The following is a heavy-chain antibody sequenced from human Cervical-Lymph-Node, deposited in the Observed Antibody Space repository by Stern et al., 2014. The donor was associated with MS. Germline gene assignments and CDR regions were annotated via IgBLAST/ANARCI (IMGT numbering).Heavy chain of an antibody. Sequence: VQLAESGGDLVQPGGSLRLSCSASGFTFSTYAMHWVRQAPGKGLEYVSVISSNGGFTYYADSVKGRFTISRDNSKNALYLQMSSLRAEDTAIYYCVTYLVAAIPWGLGTLVTVSS. J-gene: IGHJ5*02. D-gene: IGHD6-25*01. CDR2: ISSNGGFT. V-gene: IGHV3-64D*06. CDR3: VTYLVAAIP. CDR1: GFTFSTYA.